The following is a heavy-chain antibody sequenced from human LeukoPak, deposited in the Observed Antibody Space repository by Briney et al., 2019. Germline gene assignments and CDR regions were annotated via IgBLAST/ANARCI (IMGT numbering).Heavy chain of an antibody. J-gene: IGHJ1*01. CDR1: GFTFDDYA. CDR2: ISWNSGSI. Sequence: GGSLRLSCAASGFTFDDYAMHWVRQAPGKGLEWVSGISWNSGSIGYADSVKGRFTIFRDNAKNSLYLQMNSLRAEDTALYCCAKEGPKYDSSGYYWAEYFQHWGQGTLVTVSS. D-gene: IGHD3-22*01. CDR3: AKEGPKYDSSGYYWAEYFQH. V-gene: IGHV3-9*01.